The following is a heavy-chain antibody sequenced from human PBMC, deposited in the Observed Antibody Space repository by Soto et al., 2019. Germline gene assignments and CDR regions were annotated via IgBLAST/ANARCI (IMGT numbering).Heavy chain of an antibody. J-gene: IGHJ4*02. CDR1: GYTFTSYA. Sequence: QVQLVQSGAEVKKPGASVKGSCKASGYTFTSYAIGWVRQAPGQGREWMGWINAYNGNTNYAQKLQGRVTMTTDTSTSTADMELRSLRSDDTAVYYCAREGPPEDYWGQGTLVTVSS. V-gene: IGHV1-18*01. CDR2: INAYNGNT. CDR3: AREGPPEDY.